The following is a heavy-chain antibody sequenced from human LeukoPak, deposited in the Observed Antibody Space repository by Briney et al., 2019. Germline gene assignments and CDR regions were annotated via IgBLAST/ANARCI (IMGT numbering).Heavy chain of an antibody. J-gene: IGHJ5*02. CDR3: VRHVLFYTNYYELDP. CDR2: ISSSSSYI. CDR1: GFTFSSYS. V-gene: IGHV3-21*01. Sequence: GGSLRLSCAASGFTFSSYSMNWVRQAPGKGLEWVSSISSSSSYIYYADSVKGRFTISRDNAKNSLYLQMNSLRAEDTAVYYCVRHVLFYTNYYELDPWGQGTLVTVSS. D-gene: IGHD4-11*01.